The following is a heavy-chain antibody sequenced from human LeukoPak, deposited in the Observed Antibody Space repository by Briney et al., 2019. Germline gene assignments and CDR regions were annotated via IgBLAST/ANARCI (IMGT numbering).Heavy chain of an antibody. CDR3: ARGQTVLLWCGELLMYNWFDP. Sequence: SETLSLTCAVYGGSFSGYYWSWIRQPPGKGLEWIGEIDHSGSTNYNPSLKSRVTISVDTSKNQFSLKLSSVTAADTAVYYCARGQTVLLWCGELLMYNWFDPWGQGTLVTVSS. V-gene: IGHV4-34*01. CDR2: IDHSGST. CDR1: GGSFSGYY. J-gene: IGHJ5*02. D-gene: IGHD3-10*01.